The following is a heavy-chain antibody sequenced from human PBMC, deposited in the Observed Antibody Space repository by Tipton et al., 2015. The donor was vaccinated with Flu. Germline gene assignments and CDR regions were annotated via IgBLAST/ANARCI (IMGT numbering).Heavy chain of an antibody. CDR3: ARMEWTVTTPRYFDL. J-gene: IGHJ2*01. V-gene: IGHV4-38-2*01. Sequence: TLSLTCSVSGDSIGSDYFWGWIRQPPGQGLEWIGNVHRTGNPYYNPSLKSRVTISMDTSKDHFSLKLSSVTAADTAVYYCARMEWTVTTPRYFDLWGRGTLVTVSS. CDR1: GDSIGSDYF. D-gene: IGHD4-17*01. CDR2: VHRTGNP.